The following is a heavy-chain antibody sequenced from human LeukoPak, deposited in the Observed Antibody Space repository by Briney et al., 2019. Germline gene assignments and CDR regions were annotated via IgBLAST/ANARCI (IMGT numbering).Heavy chain of an antibody. CDR2: ISSSTSII. Sequence: GGSLRPSCTASGFTFSGYSMNWVRQAPGKGLEWLSYISSSTSIIYYADSVKGRFTISRDNVKNSLYLQMNSLRDEDTAVYYCAAYATGYWGQGTQVTVSS. D-gene: IGHD2-2*01. V-gene: IGHV3-48*02. CDR1: GFTFSGYS. CDR3: AAYATGY. J-gene: IGHJ4*02.